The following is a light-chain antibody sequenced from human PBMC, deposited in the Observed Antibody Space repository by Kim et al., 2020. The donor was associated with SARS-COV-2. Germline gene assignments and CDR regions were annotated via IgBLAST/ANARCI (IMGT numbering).Light chain of an antibody. CDR1: SLRKYY. CDR3: NSRDSTGYHVV. Sequence: AVGQTVRITCQGDSLRKYYASWYQQKPGQAPVLVICDENNRPSGIPDRFSGSSSGNTASLTITGAQAEDEADYYCNSRDSTGYHVVFGGGTKLTVL. CDR2: DEN. V-gene: IGLV3-19*01. J-gene: IGLJ3*02.